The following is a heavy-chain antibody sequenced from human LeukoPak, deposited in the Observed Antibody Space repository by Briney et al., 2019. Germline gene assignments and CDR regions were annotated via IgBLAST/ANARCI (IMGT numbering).Heavy chain of an antibody. CDR3: AGLETSGYLGY. CDR2: ISYSGSP. J-gene: IGHJ4*02. Sequence: SETLSLTCTVSGGLISSYYWSWIRQPPGKGLEWIGYISYSGSPKYNPSLKSRVAMSVDTSRGQFSLKLNSVTAADTAVYYCAGLETSGYLGYWGQGTLVTVSS. V-gene: IGHV4-59*08. CDR1: GGLISSYY. D-gene: IGHD1-1*01.